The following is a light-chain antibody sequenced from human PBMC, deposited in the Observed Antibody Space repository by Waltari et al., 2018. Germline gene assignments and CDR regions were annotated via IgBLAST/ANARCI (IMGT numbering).Light chain of an antibody. V-gene: IGLV1-44*01. CDR3: ATWDDSLNGYV. CDR2: TNN. Sequence: QSVLTQPPSASGTPGQRVTISCSGSTSNIGSTTVNWFQQRPGTAPKLLIYTNNQRHSGVPDRFSGSASGTSASLAISGLHSEDEADYYCATWDDSLNGYVFGTGTKVTVL. J-gene: IGLJ1*01. CDR1: TSNIGSTT.